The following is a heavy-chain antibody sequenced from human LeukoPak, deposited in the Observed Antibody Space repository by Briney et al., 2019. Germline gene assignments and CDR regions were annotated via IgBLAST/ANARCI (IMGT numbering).Heavy chain of an antibody. J-gene: IGHJ3*02. CDR2: IYYSGST. Sequence: SETLFLTCTVSGGSISSSRYSWGRMRQPPGKGLEWIWSIYYSGSTYYYPSLKRRVTIAVDTSKNQFYLKQSSVTAADTAVHYCAGTLYCGGDCYYHSAFDIWGQGTMVTVSS. V-gene: IGHV4-39*01. CDR1: GGSISSSRYS. CDR3: AGTLYCGGDCYYHSAFDI. D-gene: IGHD2-21*02.